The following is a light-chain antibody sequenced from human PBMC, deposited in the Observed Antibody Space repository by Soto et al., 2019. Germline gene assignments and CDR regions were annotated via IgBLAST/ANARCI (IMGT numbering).Light chain of an antibody. J-gene: IGKJ1*01. CDR2: DAS. CDR3: QRRSNWPVT. CDR1: QSVSSY. V-gene: IGKV3-11*01. Sequence: EIVLTQSPATLSLSPGEGATLSCRASQSVSSYLAWYQQKPGQAPRLLIYDASNRATGIPARFSGSGSGTDFTLTISSLEPEDFAVYYCQRRSNWPVTFGLWTKV.